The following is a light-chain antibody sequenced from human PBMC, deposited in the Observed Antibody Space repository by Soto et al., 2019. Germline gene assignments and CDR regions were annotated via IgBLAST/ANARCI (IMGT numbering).Light chain of an antibody. J-gene: IGKJ5*01. V-gene: IGKV3-20*01. CDR3: QQYGSSPT. CDR1: QSVSSSY. Sequence: EIVLTQSPGTLSLSPGERATLSCRASQSVSSSYLAWYQQKPGQAPRLLIYGASSRATDIPDRFSGSGSGTDFTLTTSRLEPEDFAVYYCQQYGSSPTFGQGTRLEIK. CDR2: GAS.